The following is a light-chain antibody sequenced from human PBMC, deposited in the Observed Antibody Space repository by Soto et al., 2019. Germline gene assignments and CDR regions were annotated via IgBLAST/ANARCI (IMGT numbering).Light chain of an antibody. CDR2: GIS. V-gene: IGKV3-20*01. CDR3: QQYTDWPLT. J-gene: IGKJ1*01. Sequence: VVMTQSPATLSVSPGERATLFCRASQSVTSNYLAWYQQKPGQAPRLLIYGISTRATGVPDRFSGSGSGTDFTLTISRLEPEDFAVYYCQQYTDWPLTFGQGTKVDNK. CDR1: QSVTSNY.